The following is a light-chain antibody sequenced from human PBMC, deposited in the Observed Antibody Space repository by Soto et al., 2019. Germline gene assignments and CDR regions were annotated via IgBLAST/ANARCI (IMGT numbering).Light chain of an antibody. CDR2: GAS. Sequence: EIVLTQSPDPLSLSPGERATLSCRASQSVSSSYLAWYQQKPGQAPRLLIYGASSRATGIPDRFSGSGSGTDFTLTISRLEPEDFAVYYCQQYGSSPRTFGQGTKVDIK. J-gene: IGKJ1*01. CDR1: QSVSSSY. CDR3: QQYGSSPRT. V-gene: IGKV3-20*01.